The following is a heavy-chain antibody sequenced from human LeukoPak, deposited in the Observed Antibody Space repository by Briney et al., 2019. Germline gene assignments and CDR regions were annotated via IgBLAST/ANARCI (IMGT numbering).Heavy chain of an antibody. V-gene: IGHV3-9*03. Sequence: PGRSLRLSCAASGFTFDDYAMHWVRQAPGKGLEWVSGISWNSRSIGYADSVKGRFTISRDNAKNSLYLQMNSLRAEDMALYYCAKDFSPRRPSDAFDIWGQGTMVTVSS. CDR2: ISWNSRSI. J-gene: IGHJ3*02. CDR3: AKDFSPRRPSDAFDI. CDR1: GFTFDDYA. D-gene: IGHD1-14*01.